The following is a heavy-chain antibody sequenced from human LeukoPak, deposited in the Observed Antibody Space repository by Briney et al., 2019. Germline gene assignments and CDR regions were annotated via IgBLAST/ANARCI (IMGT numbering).Heavy chain of an antibody. Sequence: GGSLRLSCAVSGFTFSNYFFNWVRQAPGKGLEWVSGIGGSGGATYYADSVKGRFTISRDNSRSTLYLQMNSLRPEDTAIYYCAREGYYGSGSPPSLYFDYWGQGTLVTVSS. J-gene: IGHJ4*02. CDR3: AREGYYGSGSPPSLYFDY. D-gene: IGHD3-10*01. V-gene: IGHV3-23*01. CDR1: GFTFSNYF. CDR2: IGGSGGAT.